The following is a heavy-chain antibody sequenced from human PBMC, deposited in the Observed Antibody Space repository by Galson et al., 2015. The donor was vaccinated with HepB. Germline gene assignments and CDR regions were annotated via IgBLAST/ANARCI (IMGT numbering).Heavy chain of an antibody. CDR2: IYYTGGT. D-gene: IGHD4-23*01. CDR3: ARWGFYGGNLLNAFDI. CDR1: GGSISNYH. V-gene: IGHV4-59*08. J-gene: IGHJ3*02. Sequence: ETLSLTCTVSGGSISNYHWNWIRQPPGKGLEWIGYIYYTGGTDYNPSLKSRVTISVDTSKNQFSLKLSSVTAADTAFYYCARWGFYGGNLLNAFDIWGQGTMVTVSS.